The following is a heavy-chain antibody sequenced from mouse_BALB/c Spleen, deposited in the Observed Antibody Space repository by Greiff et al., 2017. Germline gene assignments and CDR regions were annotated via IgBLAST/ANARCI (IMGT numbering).Heavy chain of an antibody. V-gene: IGHV7-3*02. J-gene: IGHJ3*01. Sequence: EVQVVESGGGLVQPGGSLRLSCATSGFTFTDYYMSWVRQPPGKALEWLGFIRNKANGYTTEYSASVKGRFTISRDNSQSILYLQMNTLRAEDSATYYCARDNYGHPAYWGQGTLGTVSA. D-gene: IGHD1-2*01. CDR3: ARDNYGHPAY. CDR1: GFTFTDYY. CDR2: IRNKANGYTT.